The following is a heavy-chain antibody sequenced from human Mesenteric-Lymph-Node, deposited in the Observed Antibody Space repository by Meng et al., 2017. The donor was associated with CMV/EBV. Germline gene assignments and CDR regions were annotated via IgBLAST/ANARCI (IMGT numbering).Heavy chain of an antibody. D-gene: IGHD2-2*01. J-gene: IGHJ6*02. CDR1: GYTFTSYG. V-gene: IGHV1-2*02. Sequence: ASVKVSCKASGYTFTSYGISWVRQAPGQGLEWMGWIHPNSGATKYAQKFQGRVTVTRNTSISTAYMDVSRLTANDTAIYYCARERIVEVPDGDAMDVWGQGTTVTVSS. CDR3: ARERIVEVPDGDAMDV. CDR2: IHPNSGAT.